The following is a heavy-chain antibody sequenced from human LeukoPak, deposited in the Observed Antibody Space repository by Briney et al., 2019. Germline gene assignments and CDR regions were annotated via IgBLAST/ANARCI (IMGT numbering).Heavy chain of an antibody. D-gene: IGHD3-10*01. J-gene: IGHJ3*02. V-gene: IGHV4-30-2*01. Sequence: SETLSLTCTVSGGSISSGGYYWSWIRQPPGKGLEWIGYIYHSGSTYYNPSLKSRVTISVDRSKNQFSLKLSSVTAADTAVYHCALALLWFGESSGAFDIWGQGTMVTVSS. CDR3: ALALLWFGESSGAFDI. CDR1: GGSISSGGYY. CDR2: IYHSGST.